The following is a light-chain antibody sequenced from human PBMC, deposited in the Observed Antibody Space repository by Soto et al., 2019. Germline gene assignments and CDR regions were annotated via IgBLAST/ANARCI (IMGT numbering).Light chain of an antibody. J-gene: IGKJ2*01. Sequence: DIVMTQSPLSLPVSPGEPASISCRSSQSLLHRNGYSSLDWYLQKPGQSPRLLIYLASTRASGVPDKFSASGSGTVFTLKISRVEAEDVGIYYCMQALKTPYSFGQGTKLEI. V-gene: IGKV2-28*01. CDR1: QSLLHRNGYSS. CDR3: MQALKTPYS. CDR2: LAS.